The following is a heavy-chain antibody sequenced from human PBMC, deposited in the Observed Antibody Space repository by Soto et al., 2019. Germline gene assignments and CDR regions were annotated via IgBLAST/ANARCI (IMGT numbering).Heavy chain of an antibody. V-gene: IGHV3-21*01. J-gene: IGHJ3*02. CDR2: ISSSSSYI. CDR1: GFTFSSYS. D-gene: IGHD3-22*01. Sequence: GSLRLSCAASGFTFSSYSMNWVRQAPGKGLEWVSSISSSSSYIYYADSVKGRFTISRDNAKNSLYLQMNSLRAEDTAVYYCARYYDSSDAFDIWGQGTMVTVSS. CDR3: ARYYDSSDAFDI.